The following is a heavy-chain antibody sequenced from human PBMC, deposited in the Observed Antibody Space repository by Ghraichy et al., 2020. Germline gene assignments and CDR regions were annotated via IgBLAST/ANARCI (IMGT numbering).Heavy chain of an antibody. CDR1: GFTFSSYA. CDR3: AKDTAAAGPMDV. V-gene: IGHV3-23*01. D-gene: IGHD6-13*01. Sequence: LSLTCAASGFTFSSYAMSWVRQAPGKGLEWVSAISGSGGSTYYADSVKGRFTISRDNSKNTLYLQMNSLRAEDTAVYYCAKDTAAAGPMDVWGQGTTVTVSS. CDR2: ISGSGGST. J-gene: IGHJ6*02.